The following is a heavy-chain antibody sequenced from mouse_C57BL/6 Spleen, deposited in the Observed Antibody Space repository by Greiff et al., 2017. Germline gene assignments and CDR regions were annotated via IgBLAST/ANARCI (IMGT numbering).Heavy chain of an antibody. V-gene: IGHV1-77*01. Sequence: QVQLQQPGAELVKPGASVKISCKASGYTFTDYYINWVKQRPGQGLEWIGKIGPGSGSTYYNEKFKGKATLTADKSSSTAYMQLSSLTSEDSAVYFCARSLYYGNYADYFDYWGQGTTLTVSS. CDR2: IGPGSGST. J-gene: IGHJ2*01. CDR1: GYTFTDYY. D-gene: IGHD2-1*01. CDR3: ARSLYYGNYADYFDY.